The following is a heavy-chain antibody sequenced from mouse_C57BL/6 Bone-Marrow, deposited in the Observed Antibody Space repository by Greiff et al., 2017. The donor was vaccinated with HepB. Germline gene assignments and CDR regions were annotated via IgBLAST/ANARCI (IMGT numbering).Heavy chain of an antibody. V-gene: IGHV5-4*03. D-gene: IGHD2-1*01. Sequence: EVMLVESGGGLVKPGGSLKLSCAASGFTFSSYAMSWVRQTPEKRLEWVATISDGGSYTYYPDNVKGRFTISRDNAKNNLYLQMSHLKSEDTAMNYCARGGNGNYSMDYWGQGTSVTVSS. CDR2: ISDGGSYT. CDR3: ARGGNGNYSMDY. J-gene: IGHJ4*01. CDR1: GFTFSSYA.